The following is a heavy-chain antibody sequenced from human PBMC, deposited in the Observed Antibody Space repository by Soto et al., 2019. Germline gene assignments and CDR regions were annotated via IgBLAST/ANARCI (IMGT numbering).Heavy chain of an antibody. Sequence: GGSLRLSCAASGFTFSSYGMHWVRQAPGKGLEWVAVIWYDGSNKYYADSVKGRFTISRDNSKNSLYLQMNSLRAEDTAVYYCAREAGSYSYYDSPPRSAMDVWGQGTTVTVSS. CDR1: GFTFSSYG. V-gene: IGHV3-33*01. CDR2: IWYDGSNK. J-gene: IGHJ6*02. D-gene: IGHD3-22*01. CDR3: AREAGSYSYYDSPPRSAMDV.